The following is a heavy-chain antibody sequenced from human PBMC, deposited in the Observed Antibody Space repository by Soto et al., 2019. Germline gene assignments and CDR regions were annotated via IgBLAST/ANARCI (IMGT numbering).Heavy chain of an antibody. Sequence: SETLSLTCAVYGGSFSGYYWSWIRQPPGKGLEWIGEINHSGSTNYNPSLKSRVTISVDTSKNQFSLKLSSVTAADTAVYYCARGGGPISITIFGVVIKTRNWFDPWGQGTLVTV. J-gene: IGHJ5*02. CDR1: GGSFSGYY. CDR2: INHSGST. D-gene: IGHD3-3*01. CDR3: ARGGGPISITIFGVVIKTRNWFDP. V-gene: IGHV4-34*01.